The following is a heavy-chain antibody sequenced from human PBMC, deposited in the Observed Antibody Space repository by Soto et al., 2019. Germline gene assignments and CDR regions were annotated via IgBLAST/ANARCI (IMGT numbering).Heavy chain of an antibody. J-gene: IGHJ6*02. V-gene: IGHV4-39*01. Sequence: QLQLQESGPGLVKPSETLSLTCTVSGGSISSSSYYWGWIRQPPRKGLEWIGSIYYSGSTYYNPSLKSRLTISLDTPKTQFALKLSSVTAADTAVYYCARRIAVAGAPYYYGMDVWGRGTTVAV. CDR3: ARRIAVAGAPYYYGMDV. D-gene: IGHD6-19*01. CDR2: IYYSGST. CDR1: GGSISSSSYY.